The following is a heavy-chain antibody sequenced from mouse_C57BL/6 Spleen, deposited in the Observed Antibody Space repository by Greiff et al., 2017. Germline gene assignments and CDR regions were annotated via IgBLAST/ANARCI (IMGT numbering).Heavy chain of an antibody. D-gene: IGHD1-1*01. J-gene: IGHJ2*01. CDR1: GYSITSGYY. Sequence: VQLKESGPGLVKPSQSLSLTCSVTGYSITSGYYWNWIRQFPGNKLEWMGYISYDGSNNYNPSLKNRISITRDTSKNQFFLKLNSVTTEDTATYYCARGTVVATGFDYWGQGTTLTVSS. CDR2: ISYDGSN. CDR3: ARGTVVATGFDY. V-gene: IGHV3-6*01.